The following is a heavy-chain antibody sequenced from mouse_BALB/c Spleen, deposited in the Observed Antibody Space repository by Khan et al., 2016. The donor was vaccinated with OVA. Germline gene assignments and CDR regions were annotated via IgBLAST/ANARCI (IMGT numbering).Heavy chain of an antibody. CDR1: GYSITSDYA. CDR3: ARDGSRYSDAMDY. D-gene: IGHD2-3*01. J-gene: IGHJ4*01. Sequence: EVQLQESGPGLVKPSQSLSLTCTVTGYSITSDYAWNWIRQFPGNKLEWMGYISSSGSTNYNPALKSRISITRDTSKNQFFLQLNSVTTEDTATYYCARDGSRYSDAMDYWGQGTSVTVSS. V-gene: IGHV3-2*02. CDR2: ISSSGST.